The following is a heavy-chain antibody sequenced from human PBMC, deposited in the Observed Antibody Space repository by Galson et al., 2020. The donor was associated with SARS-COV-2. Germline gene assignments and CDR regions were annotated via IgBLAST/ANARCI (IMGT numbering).Heavy chain of an antibody. CDR2: INKDGSEK. D-gene: IGHD3-10*01. J-gene: IGHJ4*02. Sequence: GESLKISCAASGFNSRDYWMNWVRLVPGKGLEWLGNINKDGSEKTYVDSVKGRFTFSRDSTKDSLYLQMNSLTIEDTAVYYCARGTTSPGVDYWGQGTLVTVSS. CDR3: ARGTTSPGVDY. CDR1: GFNSRDYW. V-gene: IGHV3-7*04.